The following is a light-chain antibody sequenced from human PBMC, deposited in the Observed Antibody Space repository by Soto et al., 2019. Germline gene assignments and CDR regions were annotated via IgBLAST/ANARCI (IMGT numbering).Light chain of an antibody. Sequence: QSVLTQPPSVSVAPGQKVTISCSGSSSNIGYKSVSWYQQIPGTAPKIVIYDDDRRPSGIPDRISAFKSGTSATLDIAGLQTGDEGDYYCGTWDNSLDGWVFGGGTQLTVL. CDR2: DDD. CDR1: SSNIGYKS. V-gene: IGLV1-51*01. CDR3: GTWDNSLDGWV. J-gene: IGLJ3*02.